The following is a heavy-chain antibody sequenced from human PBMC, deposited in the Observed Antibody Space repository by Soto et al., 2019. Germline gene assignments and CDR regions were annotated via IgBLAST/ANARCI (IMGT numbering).Heavy chain of an antibody. V-gene: IGHV3-23*01. Sequence: GGNLRLSCAASGFPFINFAMSWVRQAPGKGLERLSSIDPRVDITYYAGSVKDRFSMSRDNTRNTLFLQMNSLSADDSAMYSCTKGAGAYEPTGVFFDFWGQGTLVAVAS. D-gene: IGHD2-8*02. J-gene: IGHJ4*01. CDR1: GFPFINFA. CDR3: TKGAGAYEPTGVFFDF. CDR2: IDPRVDIT.